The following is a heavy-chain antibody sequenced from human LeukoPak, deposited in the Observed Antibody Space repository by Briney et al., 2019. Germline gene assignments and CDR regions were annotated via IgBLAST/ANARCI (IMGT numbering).Heavy chain of an antibody. Sequence: ASVKVSCTASGYTFTSYGISWVRQAPGQGLEWMGWISAYNGNTNYAQKLQGRVTMTTDTSTSTAYMELRSLRSDDTAVYYCARYLSSSWYNWFDPWGQGTLVTVSS. CDR2: ISAYNGNT. D-gene: IGHD6-13*01. J-gene: IGHJ5*02. V-gene: IGHV1-18*01. CDR1: GYTFTSYG. CDR3: ARYLSSSWYNWFDP.